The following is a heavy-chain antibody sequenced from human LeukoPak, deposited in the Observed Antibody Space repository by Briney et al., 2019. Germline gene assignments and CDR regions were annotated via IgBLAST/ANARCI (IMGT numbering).Heavy chain of an antibody. D-gene: IGHD2-8*01. Sequence: PGRSLRLSCAASGFTFSSYAMHWARQAPGKGLEWVAVISYDGSNKYYADSVKGRFTISRDNSKNTLYLQMNSLRAEDTAVYYCARRYCTDYWGQGTLVTVSS. CDR1: GFTFSSYA. J-gene: IGHJ4*02. CDR2: ISYDGSNK. V-gene: IGHV3-30-3*01. CDR3: ARRYCTDY.